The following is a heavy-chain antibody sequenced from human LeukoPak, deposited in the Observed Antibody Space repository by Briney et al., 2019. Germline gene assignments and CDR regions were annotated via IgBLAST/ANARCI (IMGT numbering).Heavy chain of an antibody. Sequence: ASVKVSCKASGYTLSSYGISWVRQAPGQGLEWMGWISGNNGNTNYAQKVQGRVTMTTDTSTSTAYMELRSLRSDDTAVYYCARGRAAGTFWLDYWAREPWSPSPQ. J-gene: IGHJ4*02. CDR1: GYTLSSYG. CDR3: ARGRAAGTFWLDY. D-gene: IGHD6-13*01. V-gene: IGHV1-18*01. CDR2: ISGNNGNT.